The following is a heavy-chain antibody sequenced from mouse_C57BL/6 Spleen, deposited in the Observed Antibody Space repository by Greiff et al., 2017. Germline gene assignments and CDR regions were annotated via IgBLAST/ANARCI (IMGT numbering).Heavy chain of an antibody. V-gene: IGHV1-72*01. CDR1: GYTFTSYW. CDR3: ARGRLWVWYFDV. Sequence: QVQLQQPGAELVKPGASVKLSCKASGYTFTSYWMHWVKQRPGRGLGWIGRIDPNRGGTKYNEKFKSKATLTVGKPSSTAYMQLSSLTSEDSAVYYCARGRLWVWYFDVWGTGTTVTVSS. CDR2: IDPNRGGT. J-gene: IGHJ1*03. D-gene: IGHD3-2*02.